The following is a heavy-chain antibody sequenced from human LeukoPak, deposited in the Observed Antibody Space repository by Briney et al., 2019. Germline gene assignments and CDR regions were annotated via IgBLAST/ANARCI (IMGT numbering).Heavy chain of an antibody. J-gene: IGHJ2*01. D-gene: IGHD4-17*01. Sequence: SETLSLTCTVSGGSISSSSYYWGWIRQPPGKGLEWIGSFYYSGSTYYNPSLKSRVTISVDTSKNQLSLKLSSVTAADTAVYYCARYRGPLTTVTTGPGILGDFDLWGRGTLVTVSS. V-gene: IGHV4-39*07. CDR3: ARYRGPLTTVTTGPGILGDFDL. CDR2: FYYSGST. CDR1: GGSISSSSYY.